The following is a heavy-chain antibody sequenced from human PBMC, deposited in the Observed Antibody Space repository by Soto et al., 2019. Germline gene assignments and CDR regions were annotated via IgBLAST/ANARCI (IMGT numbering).Heavy chain of an antibody. CDR2: IDGDDGDETAT. V-gene: IGHV3-74*01. Sequence: EVQLVESGGGLVQPGGSLRLSCTASGFTFRSFWLQWVRQAPGKGLEWVVRIDGDDGDETATNYADSVQGLFLISRDNAKNTLHLQMSSLRAEDTAVYYCVRDSHGDYWGQGTLVTVSP. CDR3: VRDSHGDY. J-gene: IGHJ4*02. CDR1: GFTFRSFW.